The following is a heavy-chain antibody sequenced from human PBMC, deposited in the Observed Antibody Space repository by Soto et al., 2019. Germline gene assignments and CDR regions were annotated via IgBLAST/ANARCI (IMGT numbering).Heavy chain of an antibody. CDR3: VHRGPVDETGMGFDF. D-gene: IGHD3-9*01. V-gene: IGHV2-5*02. CDR1: GFSLNSRGVG. CDR2: VYWDDDK. Sequence: QITLRESGPALVKPTQTLTLTCTFSGFSLNSRGVGVGWVRQPPGKALEWLAIVYWDDDKRYRPSLRSRLSIGKDTPKNQVVLTLTNTDPVDTATYYCVHRGPVDETGMGFDFGGQGSLVTVSS. J-gene: IGHJ4*02.